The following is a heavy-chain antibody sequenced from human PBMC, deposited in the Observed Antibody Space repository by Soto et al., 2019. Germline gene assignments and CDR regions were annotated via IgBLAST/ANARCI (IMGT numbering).Heavy chain of an antibody. CDR3: ARDAAGIVNCGFDP. V-gene: IGHV1-3*05. CDR1: GYTFNIYA. J-gene: IGHJ5*02. D-gene: IGHD1-1*01. CDR2: INAGNGNT. Sequence: QVQLVQSGAEEKKPGASVKVSCKASGYTFNIYAVHWVRQAPGQRLEWMGWINAGNGNTKYSQKFQARVTITSDTSAITAHMELSSLRSVDTAVYYCARDAAGIVNCGFDPWGQGTLVSVLS.